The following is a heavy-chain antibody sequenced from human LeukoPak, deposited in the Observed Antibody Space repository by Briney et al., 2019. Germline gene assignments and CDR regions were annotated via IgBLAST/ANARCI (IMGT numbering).Heavy chain of an antibody. CDR2: MNPNSGNT. D-gene: IGHD2-8*01. CDR3: AREVVLMVYASYYYYMDV. J-gene: IGHJ6*03. V-gene: IGHV1-8*01. CDR1: GYTFTSYD. Sequence: ASVKVSCKASGYTFTSYDINWVRQATGQGLEWMGWMNPNSGNTGYAQKFQGRVTMTRNTSISTAYMELSSLRSEDTAVYYCAREVVLMVYASYYYYMDVWGKGTTVTVSS.